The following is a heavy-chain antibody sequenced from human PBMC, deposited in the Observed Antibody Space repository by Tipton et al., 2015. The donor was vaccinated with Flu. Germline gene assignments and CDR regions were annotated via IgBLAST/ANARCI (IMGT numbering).Heavy chain of an antibody. V-gene: IGHV1-69*18. Sequence: QLVQSGAEVRKPGSAVKVSCKASGGTSSSYSISWVRQAPGQGLEWMGRIIPISSTTSYAQKFQGRVTITADESTSTAYMDLSSLAYDDTALYYCARHEPYNDILSRPFDHWGRGTLVTVSS. CDR1: GGTSSSYS. D-gene: IGHD3-9*01. CDR2: IIPISSTT. CDR3: ARHEPYNDILSRPFDH. J-gene: IGHJ4*02.